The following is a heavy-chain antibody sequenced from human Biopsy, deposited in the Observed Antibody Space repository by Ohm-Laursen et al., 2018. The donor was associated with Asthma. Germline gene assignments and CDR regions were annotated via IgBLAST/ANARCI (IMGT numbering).Heavy chain of an antibody. D-gene: IGHD3-10*01. V-gene: IGHV1-18*01. J-gene: IGHJ6*02. CDR2: ISVYNGNT. CDR3: ARAVDYSHYYGIDV. CDR1: GYTFNSAG. Sequence: ASVKVSCKTSGYTFNSAGITWVRQAPGQGLEWMGWISVYNGNTKVAQKLQDRVTMITDTSTSTAYMGLRSLRSDDTGVYFCARAVDYSHYYGIDVWGQGTTVTVS.